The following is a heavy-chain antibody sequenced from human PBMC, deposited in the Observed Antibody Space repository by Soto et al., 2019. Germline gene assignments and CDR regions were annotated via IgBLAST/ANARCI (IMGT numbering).Heavy chain of an antibody. V-gene: IGHV3-23*01. D-gene: IGHD1-20*01. CDR3: AKFPNWNWYFDL. Sequence: HPGGSLRLSCAASGSTFSSYAISWVRQAPGKGLEWVSAISGSGVSTYYADSVKGRFTISRDNSKNTLYLQMNSLRAEDTAVYYCAKFPNWNWYFDLWGRGTLVTVSS. CDR2: ISGSGVST. J-gene: IGHJ2*01. CDR1: GSTFSSYA.